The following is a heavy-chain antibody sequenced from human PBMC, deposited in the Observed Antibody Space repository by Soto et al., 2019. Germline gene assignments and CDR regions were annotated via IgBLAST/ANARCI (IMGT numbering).Heavy chain of an antibody. CDR3: ARSLYCTSASCYTPQPFDY. V-gene: IGHV1-69*02. Sequence: MGRIILILDVTNYAQKFQGRVTITADKATSIAYLELSSLKSEDTAVYYCARSLYCTSASCYTPQPFDYWGQGTLVT. D-gene: IGHD2-2*02. J-gene: IGHJ4*02. CDR2: IILILDVT.